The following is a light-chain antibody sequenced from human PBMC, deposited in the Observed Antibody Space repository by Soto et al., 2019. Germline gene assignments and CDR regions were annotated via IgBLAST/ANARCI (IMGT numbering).Light chain of an antibody. V-gene: IGLV2-23*01. J-gene: IGLJ1*01. CDR3: CSYASSTTYV. Sequence: QSALTQPASVSGSPGQSITISCTGTSSDVGSYNLFSWYQQHPGKAPKLMIYEGTKRPSGVSDRFSGSRSGNTASLTISGLQAEDEADYYCCSYASSTTYVFGTGTKLTVL. CDR1: SSDVGSYNL. CDR2: EGT.